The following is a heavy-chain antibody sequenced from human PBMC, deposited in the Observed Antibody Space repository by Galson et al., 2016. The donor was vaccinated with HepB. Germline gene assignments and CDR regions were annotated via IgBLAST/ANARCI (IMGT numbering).Heavy chain of an antibody. CDR1: GYTFTDHL. D-gene: IGHD1-20*01. CDR2: ISAYNGYT. V-gene: IGHV1-18*04. Sequence: SVKASCKASGYTFTDHLVTWVRQAPGQGLEWMGWISAYNGYTNYKQKFQGRVTMTTATSASTAYMELRSLTYDDTATYFCARDKYNWNDDLSCWGPGTLVTVSP. J-gene: IGHJ4*02. CDR3: ARDKYNWNDDLSC.